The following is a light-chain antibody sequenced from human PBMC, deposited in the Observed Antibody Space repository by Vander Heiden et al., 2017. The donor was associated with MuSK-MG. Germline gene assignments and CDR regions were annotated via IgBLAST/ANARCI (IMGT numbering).Light chain of an antibody. Sequence: DIVMTQSPLPLPVTPGEQASISCRSSQSLLHSNGYNYLDWYLQKPGQSPQLLIYLGSNRASGVPDRFSGSGSGTDFTLKISRVEAEDVGVYYCMQALQTPFTFGGGTKVEIK. CDR2: LGS. V-gene: IGKV2-28*01. J-gene: IGKJ4*01. CDR3: MQALQTPFT. CDR1: QSLLHSNGYNY.